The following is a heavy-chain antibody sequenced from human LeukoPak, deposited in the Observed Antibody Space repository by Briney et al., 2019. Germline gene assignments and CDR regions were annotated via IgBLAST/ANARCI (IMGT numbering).Heavy chain of an antibody. CDR1: GFTFSSYA. CDR3: ARFFDSSGWYTYHY. V-gene: IGHV3-66*01. Sequence: PGGSLRLSCAASGFTFSSYAMSWVRQAPGKGLEWVSVIYSDGNTYYADSVKGRFTISRDNSKNTLYLQMNSLRAEDTAVYYCARFFDSSGWYTYHYWGQGSLVIVSS. J-gene: IGHJ4*02. CDR2: IYSDGNT. D-gene: IGHD6-19*01.